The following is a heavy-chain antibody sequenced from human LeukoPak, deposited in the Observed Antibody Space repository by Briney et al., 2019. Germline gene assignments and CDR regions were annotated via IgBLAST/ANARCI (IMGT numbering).Heavy chain of an antibody. V-gene: IGHV7-4-1*02. D-gene: IGHD5-18*01. CDR2: INTNTGNP. CDR3: GRDPRLGIRGYTYGYIDY. J-gene: IGHJ4*02. CDR1: GYTFTSYE. Sequence: GASVKVSCKASGYTFTSYEINWVRQAPGQGLEWMGWINTNTGNPTYAQGFTGRYVFSLDTSVSTAYLQISGLTADDTAVYFCGRDPRLGIRGYTYGYIDYWGQGTLVTVSS.